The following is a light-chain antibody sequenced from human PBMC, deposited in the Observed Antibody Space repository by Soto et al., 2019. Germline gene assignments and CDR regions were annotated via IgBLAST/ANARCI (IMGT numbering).Light chain of an antibody. Sequence: EIVMTQSPATLSVSPGERATLSCRASQSVSSNLAWYQQKPGQAPRLLIYGASTRATGIPGRFSGSGSGTEFTLTISSLQSEDFAIYYCHQYNNCPKTFGQGTKVEIK. CDR3: HQYNNCPKT. V-gene: IGKV3-15*01. CDR1: QSVSSN. J-gene: IGKJ1*01. CDR2: GAS.